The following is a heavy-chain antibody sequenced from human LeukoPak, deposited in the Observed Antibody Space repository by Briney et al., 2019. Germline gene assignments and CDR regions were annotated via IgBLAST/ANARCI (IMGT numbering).Heavy chain of an antibody. CDR3: ASLRSVVVVAAFDY. V-gene: IGHV3-23*01. D-gene: IGHD2-15*01. CDR1: GFTFSSYA. J-gene: IGHJ4*02. CDR2: ISGTGGST. Sequence: GGSLRLSCAASGFTFSSYATSWVRQAPGKGLKWVSIISGTGGSTYYADSVKGRFTISRDDSKNTLYLQMNSLRAEDTAVYYCASLRSVVVVAAFDYWGQGTPVTVSS.